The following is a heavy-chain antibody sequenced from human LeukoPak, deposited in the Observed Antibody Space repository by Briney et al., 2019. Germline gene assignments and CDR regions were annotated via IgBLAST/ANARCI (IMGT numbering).Heavy chain of an antibody. J-gene: IGHJ6*03. V-gene: IGHV3-48*03. CDR3: ARSVGYSYGFYYYYYMDV. Sequence: PGGSLRLSCAASGFTFSSYEMNWVRQAPGKGLEWVSYISSSGSTIYYADSVKGRFTISRDNAKNSLYLQMNSLRAEDTAVYYCARSVGYSYGFYYYYYMDVWGKGTTVTISS. CDR1: GFTFSSYE. CDR2: ISSSGSTI. D-gene: IGHD5-18*01.